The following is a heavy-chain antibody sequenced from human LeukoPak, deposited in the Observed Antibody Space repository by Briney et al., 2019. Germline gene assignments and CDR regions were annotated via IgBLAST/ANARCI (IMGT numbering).Heavy chain of an antibody. CDR3: ARDRDDYGGRFDY. J-gene: IGHJ4*02. CDR1: GGSISSSSYY. V-gene: IGHV4-39*07. D-gene: IGHD4-23*01. CDR2: IYYSGST. Sequence: SETLSLTCTVSGGSISSSSYYWGWIRQPPGKGLEWIGSIYYSGSTYYNPSLKSRVTISVDTSKNQFSLKLSSVTAADTAVYYCARDRDDYGGRFDYWGQGTLVTVSS.